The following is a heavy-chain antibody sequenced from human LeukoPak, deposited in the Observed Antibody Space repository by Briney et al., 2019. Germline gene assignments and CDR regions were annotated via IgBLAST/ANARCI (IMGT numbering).Heavy chain of an antibody. V-gene: IGHV3-21*01. CDR2: ISSSSYI. CDR1: GFTFSSYS. Sequence: SGGSLRLSCAASGFTFSSYSMNWVRQAPGKGLEWVSSISSSSYIYYADSVKGRFTISRDNAKNSLYLQMNSLRAEDTAVYYCARDRARYYDFWSGYSNYFDYWGQGTTVTVSS. D-gene: IGHD3-3*01. J-gene: IGHJ4*03. CDR3: ARDRARYYDFWSGYSNYFDY.